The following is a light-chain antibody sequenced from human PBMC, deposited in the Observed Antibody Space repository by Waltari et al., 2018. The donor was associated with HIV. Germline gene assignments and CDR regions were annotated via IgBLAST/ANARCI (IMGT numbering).Light chain of an antibody. J-gene: IGKJ4*01. V-gene: IGKV3-15*01. CDR3: QQYENLPPFT. CDR2: GAS. Sequence: EIVMTQSPATLAVSPGERATLSCRASQTITSNLAWYQHKPGQAPRLLIFGASTMATGIPARFSGSGSGTDFTLTISSLQSEDFAIYYCQQYENLPPFTFGGGTRVEIK. CDR1: QTITSN.